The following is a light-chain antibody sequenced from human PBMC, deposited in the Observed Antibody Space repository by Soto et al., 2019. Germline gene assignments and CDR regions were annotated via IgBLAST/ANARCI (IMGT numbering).Light chain of an antibody. V-gene: IGKV1-39*01. CDR1: QSISTY. CDR2: AAS. J-gene: IGKJ4*01. CDR3: QHGYSTPLT. Sequence: IHMTQSPSSLSASFGDRVTITCRASQSISTYLHWYQQKPGKAPNLLIYAASTLQSGVPSRFSGSGSGTDFTLTISSLQPEDFATYFCQHGYSTPLTFGGGTKVDIK.